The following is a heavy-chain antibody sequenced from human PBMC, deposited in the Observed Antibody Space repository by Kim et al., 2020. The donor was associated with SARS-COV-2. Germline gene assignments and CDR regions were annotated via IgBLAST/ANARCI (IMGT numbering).Heavy chain of an antibody. CDR2: INPSNAYT. CDR1: GYTFTSYW. Sequence: ASVKVSCKASGYTFTSYWIHWVRQAPGQGLEWMGMINPSNAYTRYAQSFQGRVTTTSDTSTSTASMELSSLTSEDTAVYYCARAWDQNFDFWGREPWSPSPQ. V-gene: IGHV1-46*01. D-gene: IGHD1-26*01. J-gene: IGHJ4*02. CDR3: ARAWDQNFDF.